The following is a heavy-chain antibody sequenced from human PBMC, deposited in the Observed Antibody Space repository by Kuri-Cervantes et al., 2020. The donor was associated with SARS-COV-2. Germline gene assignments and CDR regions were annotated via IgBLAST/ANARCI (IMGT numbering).Heavy chain of an antibody. CDR1: GYTFKTYG. Sequence: ASVKVSCKASGYTFKTYGISWVRQAPGRGLEWMGYINPYNGNTNYAQIIQGRVTLTTDTSTNTAYMELRSLRSFDTAVYFCARSHTLYGGNSSPWDYWGQGTRGTASS. J-gene: IGHJ4*02. V-gene: IGHV1-18*01. CDR2: INPYNGNT. CDR3: ARSHTLYGGNSSPWDY. D-gene: IGHD4-23*01.